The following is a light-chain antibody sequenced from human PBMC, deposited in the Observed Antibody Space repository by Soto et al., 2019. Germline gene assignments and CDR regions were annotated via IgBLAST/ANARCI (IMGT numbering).Light chain of an antibody. J-gene: IGLJ1*01. CDR1: SSNIGAGYD. CDR2: GNS. CDR3: QSYDSSLSVV. V-gene: IGLV1-40*01. Sequence: QSVLTQPPSVSGAPGQRVTISCTGSSSNIGAGYDVHWYQHLPGTAPKLLIYGNSNRPSGVPDRFSGSKSGTSASLAITGLQAEDEADYYCQSYDSSLSVVFGTGTKLTVL.